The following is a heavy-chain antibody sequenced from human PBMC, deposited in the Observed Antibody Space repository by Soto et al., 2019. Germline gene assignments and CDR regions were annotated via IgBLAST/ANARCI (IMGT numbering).Heavy chain of an antibody. CDR2: IIPIFGTA. CDR3: ARDLTEQWLVDYYYYYGMDV. J-gene: IGHJ6*02. Sequence: GASVKASCKASGGTFSSYAISWVRQAPGQGLECMGGIIPIFGTANYAQKFQGRVTITADESTSTAYMELSSLRSEDTAVYYCARDLTEQWLVDYYYYYGMDVWGQGTTVTVSS. D-gene: IGHD6-19*01. V-gene: IGHV1-69*13. CDR1: GGTFSSYA.